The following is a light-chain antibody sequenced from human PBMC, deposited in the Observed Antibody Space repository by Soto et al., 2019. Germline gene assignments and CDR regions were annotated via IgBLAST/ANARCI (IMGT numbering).Light chain of an antibody. J-gene: IGKJ4*01. CDR2: ATS. V-gene: IGKV1-27*01. CDR1: QGIAPY. CDR3: QQYNSAPLT. Sequence: QMTQSPSSLSAFVGDRVTITCRASQGIAPYLAWFQQKPGKVPKLLIYATSTLHSGVPSRFSGSGSGTDFTLTINSLQPEDVGTYYCQQYNSAPLTFGGGTKVEIK.